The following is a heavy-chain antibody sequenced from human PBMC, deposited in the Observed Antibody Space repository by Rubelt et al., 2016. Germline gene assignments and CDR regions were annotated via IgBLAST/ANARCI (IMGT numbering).Heavy chain of an antibody. CDR2: NRTYNGNI. Sequence: QVQLVQSGAEVKKPGASVKVSCKASGYTFTTYGISWVGQAPGQGLEWMGWNRTYNGNIHYAQKRHGRVTMTTDTPTSTAYMELRSLRADDTAMYFCARGYCSSANCRFNWFDPWGQGTLVTVSS. CDR1: GYTFTTYG. D-gene: IGHD2-2*01. V-gene: IGHV1-18*01. CDR3: ARGYCSSANCRFNWFDP. J-gene: IGHJ5*02.